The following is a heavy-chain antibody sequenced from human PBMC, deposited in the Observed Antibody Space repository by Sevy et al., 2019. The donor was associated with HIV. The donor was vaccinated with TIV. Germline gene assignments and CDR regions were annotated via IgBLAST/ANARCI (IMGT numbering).Heavy chain of an antibody. V-gene: IGHV3-53*01. D-gene: IGHD6-25*01. Sequence: GGSLRLSCAASGFTVSSNYMSWVRQAPGKGREWVSVIYSGGSTYYADSVKGRFTISRDNSKNTLYLQMNSLRAEDTAVYYCARHKREAFFDYWGQGTLVTISS. CDR3: ARHKREAFFDY. CDR2: IYSGGST. CDR1: GFTVSSNY. J-gene: IGHJ4*02.